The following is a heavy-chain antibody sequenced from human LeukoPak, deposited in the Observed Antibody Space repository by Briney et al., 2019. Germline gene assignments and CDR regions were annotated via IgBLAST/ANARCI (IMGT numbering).Heavy chain of an antibody. Sequence: SETLSLTCAVSGGSISGYYWTWLRQPPGKGLEWIGEIHYSGTINYNPSLQSRVTISADTSNNHFSLKMNSLTAADTAIYYCSRGIDAYKCGNSWGQGTLVTVSS. CDR1: GGSISGYY. CDR2: IHYSGTI. V-gene: IGHV4-34*01. D-gene: IGHD5-24*01. J-gene: IGHJ4*02. CDR3: SRGIDAYKCGNS.